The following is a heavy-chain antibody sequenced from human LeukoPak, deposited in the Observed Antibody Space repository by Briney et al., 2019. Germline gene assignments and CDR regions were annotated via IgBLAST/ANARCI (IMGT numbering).Heavy chain of an antibody. CDR2: ISGHTANT. D-gene: IGHD1-26*01. CDR3: ARDGRYSGTYLDY. J-gene: IGHJ4*02. CDR1: DYIFKNYG. Sequence: ASVKVSCKTSDYIFKNYGVSWVRQAPGQGLEWMGWISGHTANTKYAETVQARVTMITDTSTTTVYMEMRSLRSDDTAVYFCARDGRYSGTYLDYWGQGTLVTVSS. V-gene: IGHV1-18*01.